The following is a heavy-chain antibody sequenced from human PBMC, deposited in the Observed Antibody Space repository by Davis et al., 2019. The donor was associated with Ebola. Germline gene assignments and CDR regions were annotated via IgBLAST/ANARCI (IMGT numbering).Heavy chain of an antibody. CDR1: GYTFTGYY. V-gene: IGHV1-2*02. D-gene: IGHD6-13*01. J-gene: IGHJ6*03. CDR3: ARDLEGRDGRSWSYYYYYMDV. Sequence: ASVKVSCKASGYTFTGYYIHWVRQAPGQGLEWMGWINPNSGGTNYAQKFQGRVTMTRDTSISTAYMELSRLRSDDTAMYYCARDLEGRDGRSWSYYYYYMDVWGKGTTVTVSS. CDR2: INPNSGGT.